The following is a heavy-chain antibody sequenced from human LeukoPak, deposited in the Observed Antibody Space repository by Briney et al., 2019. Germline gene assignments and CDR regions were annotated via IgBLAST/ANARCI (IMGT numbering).Heavy chain of an antibody. CDR3: AREEPPDY. V-gene: IGHV3-74*01. CDR2: INTDGSYT. J-gene: IGHJ4*02. Sequence: GGSLRLSCAASGFTFSSYWIHWVRQAPGKGLVWVSRINTDGSYTSYADFVKGRFTISRDNAKNSLYLQMNSLRDEDTAVYYCAREEPPDYWGQGTLVTVSS. CDR1: GFTFSSYW. D-gene: IGHD1-26*01.